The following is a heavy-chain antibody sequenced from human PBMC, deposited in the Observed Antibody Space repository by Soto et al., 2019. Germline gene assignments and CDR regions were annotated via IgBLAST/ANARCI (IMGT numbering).Heavy chain of an antibody. D-gene: IGHD3-16*01. CDR1: GYTFTASY. Sequence: GASVKVSCKASGYTFTASYIHWVRQAPGQGLEWMGWINPDSGITNYARKFQGRVTLTGDTSISTAYMELNTLKSDDSALYYCVRHTGPTLASGRFDAWGQGTLVTVSS. CDR3: VRHTGPTLASGRFDA. V-gene: IGHV1-2*02. J-gene: IGHJ4*02. CDR2: INPDSGIT.